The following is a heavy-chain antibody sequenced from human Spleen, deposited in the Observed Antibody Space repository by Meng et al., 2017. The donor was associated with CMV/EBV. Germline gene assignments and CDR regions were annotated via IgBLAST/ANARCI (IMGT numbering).Heavy chain of an antibody. CDR2: ISGSGGST. V-gene: IGHV3-23*01. Sequence: ASGFTFSSYAMSWVRQAPGKGLEWVSAISGSGGSTYYADSVKGRFTISRDNSKNTLYLQMNSLRAEDTAVYYCAKRGGYNSGGVDYWGQGTLVTVSS. CDR1: GFTFSSYA. D-gene: IGHD5-24*01. CDR3: AKRGGYNSGGVDY. J-gene: IGHJ4*02.